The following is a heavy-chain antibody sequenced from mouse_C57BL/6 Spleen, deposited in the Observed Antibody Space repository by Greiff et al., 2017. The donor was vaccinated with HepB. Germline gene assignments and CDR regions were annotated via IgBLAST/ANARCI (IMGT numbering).Heavy chain of an antibody. V-gene: IGHV1-81*01. D-gene: IGHD1-1*01. CDR1: GYTFTSYG. CDR2: IYPRSGNT. J-gene: IGHJ2*01. Sequence: QVQLQQSGAELARPGASVKLSCKASGYTFTSYGISWVKQSTGQGLEWIGEIYPRSGNTYYNEKFKGKATLTADKSSSTAYMELRSLTSEDSAVYCCARSSLYYDGVGAYFDDWGQGTTLTVSS. CDR3: ARSSLYYDGVGAYFDD.